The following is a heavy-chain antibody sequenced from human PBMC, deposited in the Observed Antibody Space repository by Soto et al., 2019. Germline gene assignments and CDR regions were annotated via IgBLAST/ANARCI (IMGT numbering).Heavy chain of an antibody. Sequence: SETLSLTCTVSGGSISSYYWSWIRQPPGKGLEWIGYIYDSGSTNYNPSLKSRVTIDTSKNQFSLKLTSVTAADTAVYYCAAPPRYWGQGTLVTVPQ. CDR3: AAPPRY. D-gene: IGHD6-6*01. CDR1: GGSISSYY. J-gene: IGHJ4*02. V-gene: IGHV4-59*01. CDR2: IYDSGST.